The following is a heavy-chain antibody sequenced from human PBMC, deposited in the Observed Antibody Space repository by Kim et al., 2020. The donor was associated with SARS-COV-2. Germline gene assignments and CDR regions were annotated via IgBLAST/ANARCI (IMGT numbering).Heavy chain of an antibody. CDR1: GGSISSYY. CDR3: ARAGYSSGWYGLYFDY. V-gene: IGHV4-4*07. Sequence: SETLSLTCTVSGGSISSYYWSWIRQPAGKGLEWIGRIYTSGSTNYNPSLKSRVTMSVDTSKNQFSLKLSSVTAADTAVYYCARAGYSSGWYGLYFDYWGQGTLVTVSS. CDR2: IYTSGST. J-gene: IGHJ4*02. D-gene: IGHD6-19*01.